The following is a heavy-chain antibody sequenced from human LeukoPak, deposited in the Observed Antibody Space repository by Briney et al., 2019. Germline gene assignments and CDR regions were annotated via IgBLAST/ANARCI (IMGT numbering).Heavy chain of an antibody. V-gene: IGHV3-74*01. CDR1: GFTFRDYW. J-gene: IGHJ5*01. CDR2: IKGDGSHT. D-gene: IGHD1-26*01. Sequence: GGSLRLSCAASGFTFRDYWMHWIRHAPGKGLVWVSRIKGDGSHTIYADSVKGRFTISRDNAKNTLYLQMKSLRVEDTALYYCVRDWDHFDFDSWGQGTLVTVSS. CDR3: VRDWDHFDFDS.